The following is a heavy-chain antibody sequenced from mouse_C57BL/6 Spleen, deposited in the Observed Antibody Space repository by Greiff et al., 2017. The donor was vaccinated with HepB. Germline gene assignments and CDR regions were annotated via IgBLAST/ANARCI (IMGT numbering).Heavy chain of an antibody. V-gene: IGHV1-82*01. CDR3: AQTDIDDGYSYAMDY. Sequence: QVQLKQSGPELVKPGASVKISCKASGYAFSSSWMNWVKQRPGKGLEWIGRIYPGDGDTNYNGKFKGKATLTADKSSSTAYMQLSSLTSEDSAVYFCAQTDIDDGYSYAMDYGGQGTSVTVSS. CDR1: GYAFSSSW. CDR2: IYPGDGDT. J-gene: IGHJ4*01. D-gene: IGHD2-3*01.